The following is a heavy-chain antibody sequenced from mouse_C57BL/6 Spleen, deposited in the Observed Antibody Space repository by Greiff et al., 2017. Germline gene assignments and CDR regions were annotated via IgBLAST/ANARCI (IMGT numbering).Heavy chain of an antibody. CDR3: ARELDGSTFDY. Sequence: EVMLVESGGGLVKPGGSLKLSCAASGFTFSSYAMSWVRQTPEKRLEWVATLSDGGRYTYYPANVKGRFTISRDNAKNNLYLQMSHLKSEDTAMYYCARELDGSTFDYWGQGTTLTVSS. J-gene: IGHJ2*01. D-gene: IGHD1-1*01. V-gene: IGHV5-4*01. CDR2: LSDGGRYT. CDR1: GFTFSSYA.